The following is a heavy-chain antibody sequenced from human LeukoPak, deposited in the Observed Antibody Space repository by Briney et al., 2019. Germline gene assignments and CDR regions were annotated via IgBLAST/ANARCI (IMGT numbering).Heavy chain of an antibody. CDR1: GASVSSNSYH. CDR2: HSGNS. J-gene: IGHJ4*02. Sequence: SETLSLTCTVSGASVSSNSYHWSWIRQAPGKGLEWIGHSGNSDYKPSLKSRITISTDTSNNHFSLNLVSVTAADTAVYYCATYYVGVGGRGHWGREPWSPSPQ. CDR3: ATYYVGVGGRGH. V-gene: IGHV4-61*03. D-gene: IGHD3-16*01.